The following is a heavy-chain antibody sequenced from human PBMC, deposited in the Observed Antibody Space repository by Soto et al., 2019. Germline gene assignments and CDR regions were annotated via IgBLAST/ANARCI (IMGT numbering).Heavy chain of an antibody. D-gene: IGHD3-3*01. V-gene: IGHV3-30-3*01. CDR3: ARPPVLRFLEWLLDY. J-gene: IGHJ4*02. CDR1: GFTFSSYA. Sequence: QVQLVESGGGVVQPGRSLRLSCAASGFTFSSYAMHWVRQAPGKGLEWVAVISYDGSNKYYADSVKGRFTISRDNSKNTLYLQMNSRRAEDTAVYYCARPPVLRFLEWLLDYWGQGTLVTVSS. CDR2: ISYDGSNK.